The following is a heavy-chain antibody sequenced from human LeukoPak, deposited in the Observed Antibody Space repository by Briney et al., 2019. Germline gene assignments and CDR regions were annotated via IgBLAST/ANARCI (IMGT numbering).Heavy chain of an antibody. D-gene: IGHD5-18*01. CDR3: ARDGTRGYSYGSDY. J-gene: IGHJ4*02. CDR1: GYTFTSSS. CDR2: INAYNGNT. Sequence: ASVKVSCKASGYTFTSSSISWVRQAPGEGLEWMGWINAYNGNTNYAQNLQGRLTMTTDTSTNSAYMELRSLRSDDTAVYYCARDGTRGYSYGSDYWGQGTLVTVSS. V-gene: IGHV1-18*01.